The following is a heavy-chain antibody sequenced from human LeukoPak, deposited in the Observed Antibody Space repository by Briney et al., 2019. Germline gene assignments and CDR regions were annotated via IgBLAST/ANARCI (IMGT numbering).Heavy chain of an antibody. V-gene: IGHV3-23*01. CDR1: GFTFSSYA. CDR2: ISGSGGST. J-gene: IGHJ6*03. D-gene: IGHD2-15*01. CDR3: TTTVTPGISYYYYYMDV. Sequence: PGGSLRLSCAASGFTFSSYAMTWVRQAPGKGLEWVSLISGSGGSTYYADSVKGRFTISRDISINTLYLQMSSLRAEDTAVYYCTTTVTPGISYYYYYMDVWGKGTTVTVSS.